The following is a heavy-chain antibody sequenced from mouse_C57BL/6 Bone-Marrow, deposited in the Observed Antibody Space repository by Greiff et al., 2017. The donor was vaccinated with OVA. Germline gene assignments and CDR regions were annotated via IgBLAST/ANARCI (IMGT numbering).Heavy chain of an antibody. CDR1: GYTFTDYY. CDR2: INPNNGGT. D-gene: IGHD2-5*01. V-gene: IGHV1-26*01. J-gene: IGHJ3*01. Sequence: EVQLQQSGPELVKPGASVKISCKASGYTFTDYYMNWVKQSHGKSLEWIGDINPNNGGTSYNQKFKGKATLTVDKSSSTAYMELRSLTSEDSAVYYCARNSNYSTAYWGQGTLVTVSA. CDR3: ARNSNYSTAY.